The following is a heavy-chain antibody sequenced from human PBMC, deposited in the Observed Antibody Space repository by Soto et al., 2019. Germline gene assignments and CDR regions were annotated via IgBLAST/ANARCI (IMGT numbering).Heavy chain of an antibody. V-gene: IGHV3-23*01. CDR2: ISGSGGST. D-gene: IGHD2-21*02. CDR1: GFTFSSYA. Sequence: PGGSLRLSCAASGFTFSSYAMSWVRQAPGKGLEWVSAISGSGGSTYYADSVKGRFTISRDNSKNTLYLQMNSLRAEDTAVYYCAKEGPVVTFYHYYYGMDVWGQGTTVTVSS. CDR3: AKEGPVVTFYHYYYGMDV. J-gene: IGHJ6*02.